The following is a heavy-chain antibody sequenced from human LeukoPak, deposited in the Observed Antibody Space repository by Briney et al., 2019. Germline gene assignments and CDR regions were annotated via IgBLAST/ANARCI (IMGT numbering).Heavy chain of an antibody. V-gene: IGHV3-23*01. CDR1: TFTFSSYA. CDR3: ARGAYGDYDS. Sequence: GGSLRLSCAASTFTFSSYAMSWVRQAPGEGLECVSAISAGADSTYYADSVQGRFTISRDNSKNTLVLQMSGLRAEDTAVYFCARGAYGDYDSWGQGTLVTVSS. D-gene: IGHD4-17*01. CDR2: ISAGADST. J-gene: IGHJ5*01.